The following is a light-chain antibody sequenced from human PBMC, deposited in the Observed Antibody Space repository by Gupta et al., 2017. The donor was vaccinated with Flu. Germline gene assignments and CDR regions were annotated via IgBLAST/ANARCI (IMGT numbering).Light chain of an antibody. CDR1: ALPKTY. CDR3: YSTDSSGIPL. V-gene: IGLV3-10*01. Sequence: SYELTQPPSVSVSPGQAARITCSGDALPKTYAYWYQQRSGQAPVLVIYEDNKRPSGIPERFSGSSSGRMAALTINGAQVEDEGDDYCYSTDSSGIPLFGGGTKLTVL. J-gene: IGLJ2*01. CDR2: EDN.